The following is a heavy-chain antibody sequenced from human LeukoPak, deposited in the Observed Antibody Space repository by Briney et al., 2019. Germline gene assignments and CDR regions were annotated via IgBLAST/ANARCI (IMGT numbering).Heavy chain of an antibody. V-gene: IGHV3-30*18. CDR3: AKPQLHSSGWYVFDY. J-gene: IGHJ4*02. Sequence: GRSLSLSCAASGFTFSSYGMHWVRQAPGKGLEWVAVISYDGSNKYYADSVKGRFTISRDNSKNTLYLQMTSLRAEDTAVYYCAKPQLHSSGWYVFDYWGQGTLVTVSS. CDR2: ISYDGSNK. CDR1: GFTFSSYG. D-gene: IGHD6-19*01.